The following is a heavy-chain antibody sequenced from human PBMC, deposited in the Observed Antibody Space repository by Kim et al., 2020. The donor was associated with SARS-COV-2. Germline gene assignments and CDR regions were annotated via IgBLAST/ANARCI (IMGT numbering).Heavy chain of an antibody. V-gene: IGHV1-69*13. D-gene: IGHD3-22*01. J-gene: IGHJ4*02. CDR1: GGTFSSYA. CDR2: IIPIFGTA. CDR3: ARPYYYDSCGYYPLDY. Sequence: SVKVSCKASGGTFSSYAISWVRQAPGQGLEWMGGIIPIFGTANYAQKFQGRVTITADESTSTAYMELSSLRSEDTAVYYCARPYYYDSCGYYPLDYWGQGTLVTVSS.